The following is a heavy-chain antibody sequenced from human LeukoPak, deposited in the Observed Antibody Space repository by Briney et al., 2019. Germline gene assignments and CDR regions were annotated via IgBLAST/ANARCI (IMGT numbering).Heavy chain of an antibody. D-gene: IGHD3-22*01. CDR1: GFTFRNHG. CDR2: ASTDEINQ. Sequence: PGGSLRLSCAYSGFTFRNHGMHWVRQAPGKGLQWVAVASTDEINQWYTDSVKGRFIISRGNSRNTVILEMNTLKTEDTAVYFCAAFITTKLDYWGQGILVTVSS. CDR3: AAFITTKLDY. J-gene: IGHJ4*02. V-gene: IGHV3-30*03.